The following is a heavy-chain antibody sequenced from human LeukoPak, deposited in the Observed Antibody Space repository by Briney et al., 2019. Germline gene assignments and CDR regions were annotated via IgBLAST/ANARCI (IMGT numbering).Heavy chain of an antibody. CDR2: ISYDGSNK. CDR3: AKNLCSSTSCYADY. J-gene: IGHJ4*02. CDR1: GFTFSSYG. V-gene: IGHV3-30*18. D-gene: IGHD2-2*01. Sequence: GGSLRLSCAASGFTFSSYGVHWVRQAPGKGLEWVAVISYDGSNKYYADSVKGRFTISRDNSKNTLYLQMNSLRAEDTAVYYCAKNLCSSTSCYADYWGQGTLVTVSS.